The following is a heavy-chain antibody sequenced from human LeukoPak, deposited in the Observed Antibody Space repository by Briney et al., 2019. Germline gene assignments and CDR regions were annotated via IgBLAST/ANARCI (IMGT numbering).Heavy chain of an antibody. Sequence: GGSLRLSCAASGFTFSSYSMNWVRQAPGKGLEWVSSISSSSSYIYYADSVKGRLTISRDNAKNSLYLQMNSLRAEDTAVYYCARVGNRYYFDYWGQGTLVTVSS. CDR2: ISSSSSYI. V-gene: IGHV3-21*01. CDR1: GFTFSSYS. D-gene: IGHD1-26*01. J-gene: IGHJ4*02. CDR3: ARVGNRYYFDY.